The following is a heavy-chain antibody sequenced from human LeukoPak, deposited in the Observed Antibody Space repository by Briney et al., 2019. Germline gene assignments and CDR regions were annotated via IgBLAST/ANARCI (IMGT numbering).Heavy chain of an antibody. J-gene: IGHJ4*02. CDR1: GFTFSAYA. Sequence: GGSLRLSCAASGFTFSAYAMTWVRQAPGRGLEWVSSISGSGSSTYYADSVKGRFTISRDNSKNTMYLQMNSLRAEDTAVYYCAKSLILWFGEFDYWGRGSLVTVSS. CDR2: ISGSGSST. CDR3: AKSLILWFGEFDY. V-gene: IGHV3-23*01. D-gene: IGHD3-10*01.